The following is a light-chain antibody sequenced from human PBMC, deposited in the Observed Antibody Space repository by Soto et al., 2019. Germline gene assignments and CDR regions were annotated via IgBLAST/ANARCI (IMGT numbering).Light chain of an antibody. CDR1: QSISSY. V-gene: IGKV1-39*01. J-gene: IGKJ5*01. Sequence: DIQMPQSPYSLSASVGDRVTITCRASQSISSYLNWYQQKPGKAPKLLIYAASSLQSGVPSRFSGSVSGTDFTLTISSLQPEDFATYYCQQSYSTLPITFGQGTRLEIK. CDR2: AAS. CDR3: QQSYSTLPIT.